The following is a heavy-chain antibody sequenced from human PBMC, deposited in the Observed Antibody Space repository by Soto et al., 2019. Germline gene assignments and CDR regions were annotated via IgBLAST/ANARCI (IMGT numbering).Heavy chain of an antibody. CDR2: INHSGST. V-gene: IGHV4-34*01. Sequence: SETLSLTCAVSGWSFIGYYWSWIRQPPGKGLEWIGEINHSGSTNYNPSLKSRVTISVDTSKNQFSLKLSSVTAADTAVYYCARSPLVTDVRYYYYMDVWGKGTTVT. J-gene: IGHJ6*03. CDR3: ARSPLVTDVRYYYYMDV. D-gene: IGHD2-2*01. CDR1: GWSFIGYY.